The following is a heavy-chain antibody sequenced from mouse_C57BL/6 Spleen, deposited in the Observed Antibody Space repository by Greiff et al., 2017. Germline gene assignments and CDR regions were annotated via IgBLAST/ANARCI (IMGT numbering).Heavy chain of an antibody. CDR2: ISDGGSYT. Sequence: EVQVVESGGGLVKPGGSLKLSCAASGFTFSSYAMSWVRQTPEKRLEWVATISDGGSYTYYPDNVKGRFTISRDNAKNNLYLQMSHLKSEDTAMYYCARALYYYGSSHWYFDVWGTGTTVTVSS. CDR1: GFTFSSYA. CDR3: ARALYYYGSSHWYFDV. V-gene: IGHV5-4*01. J-gene: IGHJ1*03. D-gene: IGHD1-1*01.